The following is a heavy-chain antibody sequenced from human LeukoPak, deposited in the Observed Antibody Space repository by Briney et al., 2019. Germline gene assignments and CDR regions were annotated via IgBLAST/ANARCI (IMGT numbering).Heavy chain of an antibody. CDR1: GFTFSNAW. V-gene: IGHV3-15*01. CDR3: TTEYSSGYLGYHYYYGMDV. J-gene: IGHJ6*02. Sequence: GGSLRLSCAASGFTFSNAWMSWVRQAPGKGLEWVGRIKSTIDGGTTDYAAPVKGRFTISRDDSKNTLYLQMNSLKTEDTAVYYCTTEYSSGYLGYHYYYGMDVWGQGTTVTVSS. CDR2: IKSTIDGGTT. D-gene: IGHD3-22*01.